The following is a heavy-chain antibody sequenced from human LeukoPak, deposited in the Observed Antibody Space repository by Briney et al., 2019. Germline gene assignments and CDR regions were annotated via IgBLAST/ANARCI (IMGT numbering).Heavy chain of an antibody. CDR3: ARDSTVTSWFDP. CDR1: GYTFTGYY. J-gene: IGHJ5*02. Sequence: ASVRVSCMASGYTFTGYYMHWVRQAPGQGLERRGWINPNSGGTNYAQTLQGRDTMTRDTSISTAYMELSRLRSYGTAVYYGARDSTVTSWFDPWGQGTLVTVSS. V-gene: IGHV1-2*02. D-gene: IGHD4-17*01. CDR2: INPNSGGT.